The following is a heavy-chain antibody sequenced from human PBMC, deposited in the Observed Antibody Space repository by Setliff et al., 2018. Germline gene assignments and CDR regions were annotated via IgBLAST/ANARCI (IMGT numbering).Heavy chain of an antibody. CDR3: ARVIYGTTRGGFDY. CDR1: GFIFSSLA. V-gene: IGHV3-30-3*01. Sequence: GSLRLSCAASGFIFSSLAMHWVRQAPGKGLEWVAVISYDGSNIYYADSVKGRFIISRDNSKNTLYLQMNSLRAEDTAVYYCARVIYGTTRGGFDYWGQGTLVTVSS. J-gene: IGHJ4*02. D-gene: IGHD3-10*01. CDR2: ISYDGSNI.